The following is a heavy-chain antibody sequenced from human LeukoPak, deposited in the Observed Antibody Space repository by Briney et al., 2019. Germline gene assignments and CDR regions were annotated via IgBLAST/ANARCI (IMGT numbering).Heavy chain of an antibody. Sequence: GGSLRLSCAASGFTFSSCWMHWVRRAPGKGLVWVSRINSDGSITYYADSVKGRFSISRDNAKNTLYLQMNSLRAEDTAVYYCATTRAVPGTTVGYWGQGTLVTVSS. CDR2: INSDGSIT. CDR3: ATTRAVPGTTVGY. V-gene: IGHV3-74*01. J-gene: IGHJ4*02. D-gene: IGHD6-19*01. CDR1: GFTFSSCW.